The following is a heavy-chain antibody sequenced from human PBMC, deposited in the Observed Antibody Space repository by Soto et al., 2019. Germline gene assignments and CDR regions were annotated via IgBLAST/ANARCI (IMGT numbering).Heavy chain of an antibody. D-gene: IGHD2-15*01. V-gene: IGHV1-69*02. J-gene: IGHJ4*02. CDR3: ARGEGGNGNWYAV. CDR2: IIPMSPMP. CDR1: GDTFNRYT. Sequence: QVQLVQSGAEVKKPGSSVNVACKASGDTFNRYTISWVRQAPGQGLEWMGRIIPMSPMPIYAQKFRGRVTVTXDXTTTSVYMELSSLTSDDTAVYYCARGEGGNGNWYAVWGQGTLVTVSS.